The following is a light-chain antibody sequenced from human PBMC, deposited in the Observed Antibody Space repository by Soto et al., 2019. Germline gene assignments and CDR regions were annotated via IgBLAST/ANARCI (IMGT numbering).Light chain of an antibody. CDR2: GVS. CDR3: QQYNNWPYT. V-gene: IGKV3-15*01. J-gene: IGKJ2*01. Sequence: EIVMTQSPATLSVSPGERATLSCRASQSVSSNLAWYQQKPGQAHRLLIYGVSTRATGIPARFSGSGSGTEFTLAISSLQSEDFAVYYWQQYNNWPYTFGQGTKLEIK. CDR1: QSVSSN.